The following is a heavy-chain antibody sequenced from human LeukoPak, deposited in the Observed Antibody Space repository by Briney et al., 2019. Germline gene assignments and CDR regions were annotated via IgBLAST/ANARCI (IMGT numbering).Heavy chain of an antibody. D-gene: IGHD2-2*01. CDR3: ARVKASSTSWTFDQ. CDR2: IYSSGST. J-gene: IGHJ4*02. CDR1: GGSTNSYY. V-gene: IGHV4-4*07. Sequence: PSETLSLTCSVSGGSTNSYYWSWIRQSGGKGLEWVGRIYSSGSTVYNPSLNSRLTMSIETTKNQFSLTLKSVTATDTAVYYCARVKASSTSWTFDQWGQGALVTVSS.